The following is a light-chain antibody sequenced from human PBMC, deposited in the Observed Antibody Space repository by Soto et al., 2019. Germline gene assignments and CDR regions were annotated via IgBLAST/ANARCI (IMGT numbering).Light chain of an antibody. V-gene: IGKV3-11*01. J-gene: IGKJ5*01. Sequence: IVMTQSPSTLSVSPGERATLSCRASQSVSSNLAWYQQKPGQAPRLLIYDASNRATGIPARFSGSGSGTDFTLTISSLEPEDFAVYYCQQRSNWPRITFGQGRRPEIK. CDR1: QSVSSN. CDR3: QQRSNWPRIT. CDR2: DAS.